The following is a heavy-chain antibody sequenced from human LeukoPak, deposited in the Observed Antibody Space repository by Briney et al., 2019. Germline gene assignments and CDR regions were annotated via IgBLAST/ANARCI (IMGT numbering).Heavy chain of an antibody. CDR3: ARHAYYDFVTGLFDP. Sequence: SETLSLACTVSGGSIISSNYYWGWIRQPPGKGLEWIGSIYYSGNTYYNSSLKSRVTISVDTSKNQFSLKLSSVTAADTAVYYCARHAYYDFVTGLFDPWGQGTLVTVSS. CDR2: IYYSGNT. V-gene: IGHV4-39*01. D-gene: IGHD3-3*01. CDR1: GGSIISSNYY. J-gene: IGHJ5*02.